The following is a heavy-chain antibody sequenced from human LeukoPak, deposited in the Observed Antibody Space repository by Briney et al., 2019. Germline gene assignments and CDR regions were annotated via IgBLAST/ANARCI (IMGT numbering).Heavy chain of an antibody. D-gene: IGHD5-24*01. CDR1: GSIFSNYW. V-gene: IGHV3-7*04. CDR3: TRVGYIDEGIDY. CDR2: MNKDGSEK. Sequence: PGGSLRLSCAASGSIFSNYWMGWVRQAPGKRPEGGANMNKDGSEKYYADAAKGRFPISRDNPKNSVYLQVNSLRAGDKAIYYCTRVGYIDEGIDYWGQXTLVTVSS. J-gene: IGHJ4*02.